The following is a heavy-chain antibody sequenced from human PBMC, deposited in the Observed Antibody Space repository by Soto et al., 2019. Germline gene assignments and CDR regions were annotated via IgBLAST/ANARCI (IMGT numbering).Heavy chain of an antibody. CDR2: IWSDGSGGRT. D-gene: IGHD3-10*01. V-gene: IGHV3-53*01. CDR1: GFNVKTNY. J-gene: IGHJ5*02. Sequence: EVQLVQSGGGLVQPGGSLRLSCAASGFNVKTNYMNWVRQTPGKGLEWVSLIWSDGSGGRTVYADSVKGRFTISRDNSKNTLYLQMNSLRVEDSAVYFCARAKDYYGSKSLFDRWGQGTLVTVSS. CDR3: ARAKDYYGSKSLFDR.